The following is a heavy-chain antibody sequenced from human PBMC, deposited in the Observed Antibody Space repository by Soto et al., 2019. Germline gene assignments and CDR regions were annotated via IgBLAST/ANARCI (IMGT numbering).Heavy chain of an antibody. V-gene: IGHV1-69*13. D-gene: IGHD1-26*01. CDR2: IIPIFGTA. Sequence: SVKVSCKASGGTFSSYAISWVRQAPGQGLEWMGGIIPIFGTANYAQKFQGRVTITADESTSTAYMELSSLRSEDTAVYYCARDHKELVGATIFLGAFDIWGQGTMVTVSS. CDR3: ARDHKELVGATIFLGAFDI. J-gene: IGHJ3*02. CDR1: GGTFSSYA.